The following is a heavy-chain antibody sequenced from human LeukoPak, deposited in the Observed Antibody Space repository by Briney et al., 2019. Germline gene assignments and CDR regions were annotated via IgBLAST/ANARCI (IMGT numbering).Heavy chain of an antibody. D-gene: IGHD2-15*01. Sequence: GGSLRLSCAASGFTFSRYWMSWVRQAPGKGLEWVANIKRDGSDNYYADSVKGRFTISRDNAKNSLYLQMNSLRAEDTAVYYCARGCTPIRRIFHYRGQPALLT. J-gene: IGHJ4*02. V-gene: IGHV3-7*03. CDR2: IKRDGSDN. CDR1: GFTFSRYW. CDR3: ARGCTPIRRIFHY.